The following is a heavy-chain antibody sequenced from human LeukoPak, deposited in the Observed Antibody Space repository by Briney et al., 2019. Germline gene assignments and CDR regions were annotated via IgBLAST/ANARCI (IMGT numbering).Heavy chain of an antibody. CDR3: ARAACTTTRCYEVDLDNYYFDF. V-gene: IGHV4-4*02. CDR1: GGSISSNW. J-gene: IGHJ4*02. Sequence: SETLSLTCAVSGGSISSNWWSWVRQPPGKGLEWIGEIYHSGSTNSNPSLKSRVTISLDKTKNQFSLKLNSVTAADTAVYYCARAACTTTRCYEVDLDNYYFDFWGQGTQVTVSS. CDR2: IYHSGST. D-gene: IGHD2-2*01.